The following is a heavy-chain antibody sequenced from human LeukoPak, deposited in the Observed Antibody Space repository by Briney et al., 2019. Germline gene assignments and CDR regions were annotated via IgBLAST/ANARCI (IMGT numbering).Heavy chain of an antibody. D-gene: IGHD3-22*01. Sequence: GGPLRLSCAASGFTFSSYAISWVRQAPGKGLEWVSAISGSGGSTYYADSVKGRFTISRDNSKNTLYLQMNSLRAEDTAVYYCAKSADSSGYYYYFDYWGQGTMVTVSS. CDR1: GFTFSSYA. V-gene: IGHV3-23*01. CDR3: AKSADSSGYYYYFDY. J-gene: IGHJ4*02. CDR2: ISGSGGST.